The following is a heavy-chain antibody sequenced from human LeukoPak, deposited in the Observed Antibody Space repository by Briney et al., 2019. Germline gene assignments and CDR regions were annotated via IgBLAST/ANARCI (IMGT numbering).Heavy chain of an antibody. V-gene: IGHV1-46*01. D-gene: IGHD3-9*01. CDR1: GYTFTSYY. J-gene: IGHJ6*03. Sequence: ASVKVSREASGYTFTSYYMHWVRQAPGQGLEWMGIINPSGGSTSYAQKFQGRVTMTRDTSTSTVYMELSSLRSEDTAVYYCARDARRYDILTGYLTYYYYMDVWGKGTTVTISS. CDR2: INPSGGST. CDR3: ARDARRYDILTGYLTYYYYMDV.